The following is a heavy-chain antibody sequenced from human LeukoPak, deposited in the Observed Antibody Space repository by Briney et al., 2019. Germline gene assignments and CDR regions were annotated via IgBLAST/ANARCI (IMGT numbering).Heavy chain of an antibody. Sequence: PGGSLRLSCAASGFTFSSYEMNWVRQAPGKGLEWVSYISSSGSTIYYADSVKGRFTISRDNAKNSLYLQMNSLRAEDMALYYCAKGEGLRLGGYFDYWGQGTLVTVSS. D-gene: IGHD3-16*01. J-gene: IGHJ4*02. CDR2: ISSSGSTI. CDR3: AKGEGLRLGGYFDY. CDR1: GFTFSSYE. V-gene: IGHV3-48*03.